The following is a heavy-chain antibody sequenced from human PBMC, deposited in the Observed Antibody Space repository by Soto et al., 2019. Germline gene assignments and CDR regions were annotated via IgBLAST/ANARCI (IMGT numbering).Heavy chain of an antibody. V-gene: IGHV1-3*01. D-gene: IGHD1-26*01. Sequence: QVQLVQSGADVKKPGASVKVSYKASGYTVTSYAMHLVRQAPGQRLEWMGWINAGNGNTKYSQKFQGRVTITRDTSASTAYMELSSLRSEDTAVYYCARGGSLYWYFDLWGRDTLVTVSS. CDR1: GYTVTSYA. CDR3: ARGGSLYWYFDL. J-gene: IGHJ2*01. CDR2: INAGNGNT.